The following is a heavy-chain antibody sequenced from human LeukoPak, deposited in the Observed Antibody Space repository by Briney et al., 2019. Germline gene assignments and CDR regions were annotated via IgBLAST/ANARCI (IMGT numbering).Heavy chain of an antibody. J-gene: IGHJ4*02. CDR1: GFTFSSYA. V-gene: IGHV3-30*04. Sequence: GRSLRLSCAAPGFTFSSYAMHWVRQAPGKGLEWVAVISYDGSNKYYADSVKGRFTISRDNSKSTLSLQMNSLRAEDTAIYYCATYRQVLLPFESWGQGTLVTVSS. CDR3: ATYRQVLLPFES. D-gene: IGHD2-8*02. CDR2: ISYDGSNK.